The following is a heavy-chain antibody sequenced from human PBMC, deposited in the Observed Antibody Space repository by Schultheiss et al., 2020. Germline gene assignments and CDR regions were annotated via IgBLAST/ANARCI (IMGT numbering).Heavy chain of an antibody. CDR2: INHSGST. CDR3: ARGYYGSGSW. D-gene: IGHD3-10*01. Sequence: SETLSLTCAVYGGSFSGYYWSWIRQPPGKGLEWIGEINHSGSTYYNPSLKSRVTISVDTSKNQFSLKLSSVTAADTAVYYCARGYYGSGSWWGQGTLVTVSS. J-gene: IGHJ4*02. V-gene: IGHV4-34*01. CDR1: GGSFSGYY.